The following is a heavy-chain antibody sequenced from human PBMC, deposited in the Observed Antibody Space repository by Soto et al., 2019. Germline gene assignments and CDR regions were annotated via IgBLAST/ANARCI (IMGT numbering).Heavy chain of an antibody. CDR1: GFTFSRYA. D-gene: IGHD3-10*01. Sequence: PGGSLRLSCAASGFTFSRYAIHWVRQAPGKGLEWVAVISRDGSNKYYVDSVKGRFTISRDNSENTLYLQMNSLRDEDTAVYYCARSRNSAVADSFHFWGQGTLLTVSS. V-gene: IGHV3-30*04. CDR2: ISRDGSNK. J-gene: IGHJ4*02. CDR3: ARSRNSAVADSFHF.